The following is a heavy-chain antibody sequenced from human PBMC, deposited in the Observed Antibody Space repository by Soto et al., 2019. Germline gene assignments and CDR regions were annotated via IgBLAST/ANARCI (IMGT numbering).Heavy chain of an antibody. CDR1: GGTFSSYT. J-gene: IGHJ4*02. V-gene: IGHV1-69*02. Sequence: QVQLVQSGAEVKKPGSSVKVSCKASGGTFSSYTISCVRQTPGQGLEWMGRIIPILGIANYAQKFQGRVTITADKSTSTAYMELSSLRSEDTAVYYCATSDIVVVVAARYWGQGTLVTVSS. CDR2: IIPILGIA. CDR3: ATSDIVVVVAARY. D-gene: IGHD2-15*01.